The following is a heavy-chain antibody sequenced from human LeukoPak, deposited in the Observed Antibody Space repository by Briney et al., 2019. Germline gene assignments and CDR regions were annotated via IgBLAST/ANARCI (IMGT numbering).Heavy chain of an antibody. J-gene: IGHJ4*02. V-gene: IGHV3-30*02. CDR1: GFVFSDYG. CDR2: VRFDGSSE. Sequence: GGSLRLSCAASGFVFSDYGMHWVRQAPGKGLEWVAFVRFDGSSEYYPDSVKGRFTISRDNSKNKLYLQMNSLRVGDTAVYSCANESGGDYHSEGPHYWGLGTLVTVSS. D-gene: IGHD2-21*02. CDR3: ANESGGDYHSEGPHY.